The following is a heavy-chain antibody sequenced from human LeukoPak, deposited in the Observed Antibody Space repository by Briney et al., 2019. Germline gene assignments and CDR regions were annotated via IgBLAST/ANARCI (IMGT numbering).Heavy chain of an antibody. CDR1: GYTFTSYG. Sequence: GASVKVSCKASGYTFTSYGISWVRQAPGQGLEWMGWISAYNGNTNYAQKLQGRVTMTTDTSTSTVYMELSSLRSEDTAVYYCARYWRNFDYWGQGTLVTVSS. V-gene: IGHV1-18*01. CDR2: ISAYNGNT. J-gene: IGHJ4*02. D-gene: IGHD3-3*01. CDR3: ARYWRNFDY.